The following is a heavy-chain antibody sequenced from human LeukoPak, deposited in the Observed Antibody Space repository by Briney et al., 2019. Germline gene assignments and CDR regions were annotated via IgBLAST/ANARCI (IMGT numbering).Heavy chain of an antibody. CDR1: GFTFSSYA. CDR3: AKVSSYDSSGYDAFDI. Sequence: GGSLRLSCAASGFTFSSYAMSWVRQAPAKGLEWVSAISGSGGSTYYADSVKGRFTISRDNSKNTLYLQMNSLRAEDTAVYYCAKVSSYDSSGYDAFDIWGQETMVTVSS. D-gene: IGHD3-22*01. V-gene: IGHV3-23*01. CDR2: ISGSGGST. J-gene: IGHJ3*02.